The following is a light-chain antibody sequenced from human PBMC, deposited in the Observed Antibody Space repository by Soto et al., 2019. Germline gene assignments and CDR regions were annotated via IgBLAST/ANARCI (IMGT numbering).Light chain of an antibody. CDR3: QQYYSTPLT. V-gene: IGKV4-1*01. CDR1: QSVLYSSISSNKNY. Sequence: DIVMTQSPDSLAVSLGERATINCKSSQSVLYSSISSNKNYLAWYQQKPGQPPKLLIYWASTRESGVPDRFSGSGSGTDFTLTISSLQAEDVAVYYCQQYYSTPLTFGGGTKVEIK. CDR2: WAS. J-gene: IGKJ4*01.